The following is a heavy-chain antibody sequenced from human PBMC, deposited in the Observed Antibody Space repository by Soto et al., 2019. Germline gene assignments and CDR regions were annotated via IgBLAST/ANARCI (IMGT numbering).Heavy chain of an antibody. Sequence: QVQLQQWGAGLLKPSETLSLTCAVYGGSFSGYYWSWIRQPPGKGLEWIGEINHSGSTNYIPSLKSRVTISVDTSKNQFSLKLSSVTAADTAVYYCARGPRWGYQLPPPGFDPWGQGTLVTVSS. CDR3: ARGPRWGYQLPPPGFDP. CDR2: INHSGST. CDR1: GGSFSGYY. J-gene: IGHJ5*02. D-gene: IGHD2-2*01. V-gene: IGHV4-34*01.